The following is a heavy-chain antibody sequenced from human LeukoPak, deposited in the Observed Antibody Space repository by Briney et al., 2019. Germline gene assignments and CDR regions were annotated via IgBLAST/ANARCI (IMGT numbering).Heavy chain of an antibody. V-gene: IGHV3-21*06. CDR3: ARAAGHYFDY. Sequence: GGSLRLSCAASGFNFKSYSMNWVRQAPGKGLVWVSFISSTSSDLLYADSVKGRFTVSRDNSKNSLYLQMNSLRVEDTAVYYCARAAGHYFDYWGQGSLVTVSS. D-gene: IGHD3-10*01. J-gene: IGHJ4*02. CDR1: GFNFKSYS. CDR2: ISSTSSDL.